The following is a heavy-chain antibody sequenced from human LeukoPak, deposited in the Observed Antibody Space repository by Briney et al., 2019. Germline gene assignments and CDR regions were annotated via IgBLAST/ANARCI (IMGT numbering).Heavy chain of an antibody. J-gene: IGHJ4*02. CDR3: ARDTGYSSSWYGYFDY. CDR2: ISYDGSNK. CDR1: GFTFSSYA. Sequence: GRSLRLSCAASGFTFSSYAMHWVRQAPGKGLEWVGVISYDGSNKYYADSVTGRLTISRDNSKNTLYLQMNSLRAEDTAVYYCARDTGYSSSWYGYFDYWGQGTLVTVSS. D-gene: IGHD6-13*01. V-gene: IGHV3-30-3*01.